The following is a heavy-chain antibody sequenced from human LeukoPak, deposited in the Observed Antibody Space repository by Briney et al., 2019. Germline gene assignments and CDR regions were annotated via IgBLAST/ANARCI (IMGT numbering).Heavy chain of an antibody. CDR3: ARHPGKVTNDWYFDL. CDR1: GYTFTGYY. CDR2: INPNSGGT. V-gene: IGHV1-2*02. Sequence: RASVKVSCKASGYTFTGYYMHWVRQAPGQGLEWMGWINPNSGGTNYAQKFQGRVTMTRGTSITTAYMELSRLSSDDTAVYYCARHPGKVTNDWYFDLWGRGTLVTVSS. D-gene: IGHD4-23*01. J-gene: IGHJ2*01.